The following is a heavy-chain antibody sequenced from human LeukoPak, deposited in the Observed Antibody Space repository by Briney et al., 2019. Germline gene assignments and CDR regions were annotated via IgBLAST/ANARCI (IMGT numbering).Heavy chain of an antibody. CDR3: AKASIAVAAYYFDY. CDR1: GFMFSSNW. D-gene: IGHD6-19*01. CDR2: ISGSGGST. V-gene: IGHV3-23*01. Sequence: GGSLRLSCAASGFMFSSNWMNWVRQAPGKGLEWVSAISGSGGSTYYADSVKGRFTISRDNSKNTLYLQMNSLRAEDTAVYYCAKASIAVAAYYFDYWGQGTLVTVSS. J-gene: IGHJ4*02.